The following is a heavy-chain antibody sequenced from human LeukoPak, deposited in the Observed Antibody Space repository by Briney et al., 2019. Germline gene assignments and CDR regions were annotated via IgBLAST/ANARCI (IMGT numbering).Heavy chain of an antibody. CDR2: IYHNGYT. V-gene: IGHV4-39*01. D-gene: IGHD3-3*01. CDR1: GGSIRSNNYY. CDR3: ARHPNLRFLEWSIDY. J-gene: IGHJ4*02. Sequence: PSETLSLTCTVSGGSIRSNNYYWGWIRQTPGKGLEWIGSIYHNGYTYYNPSLTSRVTISVDTSKNQFSLKLSSVTAADTAAYYCARHPNLRFLEWSIDYWGQGTLVTVSS.